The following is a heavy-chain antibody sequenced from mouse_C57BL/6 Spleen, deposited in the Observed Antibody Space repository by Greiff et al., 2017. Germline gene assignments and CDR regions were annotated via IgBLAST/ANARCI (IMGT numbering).Heavy chain of an antibody. J-gene: IGHJ2*01. D-gene: IGHD3-2*02. V-gene: IGHV7-3*01. CDR3: ASHDSSGYFDY. CDR2: IRNKANGYTT. Sequence: EVQLVESGGGLVQPGGSLSLSCAASGFTFTDYYMSWVRQPPGKALEWLGFIRNKANGYTTEYSASVKGRFTISRDNSQSILYLQMNALRAEDSATYYGASHDSSGYFDYWGQGTTLTVSS. CDR1: GFTFTDYY.